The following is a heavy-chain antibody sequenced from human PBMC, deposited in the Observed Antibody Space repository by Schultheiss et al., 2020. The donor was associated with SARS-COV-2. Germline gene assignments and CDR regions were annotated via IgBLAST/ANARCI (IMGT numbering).Heavy chain of an antibody. CDR2: INHSGST. J-gene: IGHJ5*02. CDR3: AKDLRVGAPNGYWFDP. V-gene: IGHV4-34*01. Sequence: SETLSLTCAVYGGSFSGYYWSWIRQPPGKGLEWIGEINHSGSTNYNPSLKSRVTISVDTSKNQFSLKLSSVTAADTAVYYCAKDLRVGAPNGYWFDPWGQGTLVTVSS. D-gene: IGHD1-26*01. CDR1: GGSFSGYY.